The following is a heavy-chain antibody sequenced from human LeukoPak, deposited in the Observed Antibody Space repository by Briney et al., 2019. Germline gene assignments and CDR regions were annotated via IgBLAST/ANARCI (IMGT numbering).Heavy chain of an antibody. CDR3: ARDKAVDSDISGYYYNRGLDC. J-gene: IGHJ4*02. Sequence: SETLSLTCSVSGGSMDNSYWNWIRQPAGKGLEWMGRIYATGTTDYNPSLRSRVTMSLDTSVNQFSLRLSSVTAEDTAVYFCARDKAVDSDISGYYYNRGLDCWGQGTLVTVSS. CDR1: GGSMDNSY. D-gene: IGHD3-22*01. CDR2: IYATGTT. V-gene: IGHV4-4*07.